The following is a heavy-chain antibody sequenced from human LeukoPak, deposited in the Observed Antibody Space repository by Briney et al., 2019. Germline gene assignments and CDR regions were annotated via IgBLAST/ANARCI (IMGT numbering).Heavy chain of an antibody. V-gene: IGHV3-23*01. Sequence: PGGSLRLSCAASGFAFSNYGMNWVRQSPGKGLEWVSSISDNGRRTFYADSVKGRFTISRDNSKNTLSLLMSSLRADDTAVYYCAKVPFGVVNYFDYWGQGTLVTVSS. D-gene: IGHD3-3*01. CDR3: AKVPFGVVNYFDY. J-gene: IGHJ4*02. CDR2: ISDNGRRT. CDR1: GFAFSNYG.